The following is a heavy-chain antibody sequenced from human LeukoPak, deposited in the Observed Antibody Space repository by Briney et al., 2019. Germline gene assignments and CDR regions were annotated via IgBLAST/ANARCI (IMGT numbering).Heavy chain of an antibody. CDR1: GFTFSTYT. Sequence: GGSLRLSCAASGFTFSTYTMNWVRQAPGKGLEWVSSISSIGSYIYYADSVKGRFTISRDNSKNTLYLQMNSLRADDTAVYYCAKGGLVHRFDPWGQGTLVTVSS. J-gene: IGHJ5*02. V-gene: IGHV3-21*04. CDR3: AKGGLVHRFDP. CDR2: ISSIGSYI.